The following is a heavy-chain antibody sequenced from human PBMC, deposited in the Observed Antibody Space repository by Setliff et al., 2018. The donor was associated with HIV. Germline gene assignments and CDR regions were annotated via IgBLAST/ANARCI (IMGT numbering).Heavy chain of an antibody. J-gene: IGHJ3*02. CDR2: IYYSGNT. V-gene: IGHV4-59*08. Sequence: ETLSLTCSVSGASIRGHYWSWIRQSPGKGLEWIGNIYYSGNTNYNPSFKSRVTISVDTSKNQFSLRVNSVTAADTAVYYCARSLVPSGYYYGRHAFGIWGQGTKVTVSS. CDR3: ARSLVPSGYYYGRHAFGI. CDR1: GASIRGHY. D-gene: IGHD3-22*01.